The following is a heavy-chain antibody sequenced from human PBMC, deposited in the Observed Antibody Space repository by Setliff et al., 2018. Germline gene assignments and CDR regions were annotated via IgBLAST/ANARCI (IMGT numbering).Heavy chain of an antibody. J-gene: IGHJ6*03. CDR1: GFTLGTYW. Sequence: GGSLRLSCAASGFTLGTYWMHWVRQVPGKGLVWVSRVNSDETTTTYADSVKGRFTISRDNAKDSLYLQMNSLRADDTAVYFCARLVDYYYYYMDVWGKGTTVTVSS. V-gene: IGHV3-74*01. CDR2: VNSDETTT. CDR3: ARLVDYYYYYMDV. D-gene: IGHD2-2*01.